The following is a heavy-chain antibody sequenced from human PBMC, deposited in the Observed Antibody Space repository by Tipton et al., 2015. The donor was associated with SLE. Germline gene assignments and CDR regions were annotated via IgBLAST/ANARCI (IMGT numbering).Heavy chain of an antibody. CDR3: ARQTATGPYNFYCDAMDV. D-gene: IGHD1-1*01. CDR2: VYYSGIT. J-gene: IGHJ6*02. CDR1: GGSINTSDYF. Sequence: TLSLTCTVSGGSINTSDYFWGWIRQPPGKGLEWIGIVYYSGITYYNPSLQSRISMSVDTSKNQFSLKLNSVTAADSAVFFCARQTATGPYNFYCDAMDVWGQGTTVAVSS. V-gene: IGHV4-39*07.